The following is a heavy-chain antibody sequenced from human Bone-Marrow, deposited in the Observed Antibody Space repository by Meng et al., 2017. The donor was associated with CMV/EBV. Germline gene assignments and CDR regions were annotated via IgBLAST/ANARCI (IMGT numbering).Heavy chain of an antibody. CDR1: GFTFSSYW. Sequence: GESLKISCAASGFTFSSYWMSWVRQAPGKGLEWVGRIKSKTDGGTTDYAAPVKGRFTISRDDSKNTLYLQMNSLKTEDTAVYYCTTDHDDYYDSSGYYYSNAWGQGTQVTVSS. J-gene: IGHJ4*02. V-gene: IGHV3-15*01. CDR3: TTDHDDYYDSSGYYYSNA. CDR2: IKSKTDGGTT. D-gene: IGHD3-22*01.